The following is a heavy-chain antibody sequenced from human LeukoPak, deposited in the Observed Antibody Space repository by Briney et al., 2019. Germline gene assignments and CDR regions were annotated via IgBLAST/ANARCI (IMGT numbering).Heavy chain of an antibody. Sequence: GGSLRLSCAASGFTFSSYAMSWVRQAPGKGLEWVSAISGSGGSTYYADSVKGRFTISRDNSKNTLYLQTSSLRAEDTAVYYCAKDSSQKWFGDLIYGMDVWGQGTTVTVSS. CDR2: ISGSGGST. V-gene: IGHV3-23*01. D-gene: IGHD3-10*01. CDR1: GFTFSSYA. J-gene: IGHJ6*02. CDR3: AKDSSQKWFGDLIYGMDV.